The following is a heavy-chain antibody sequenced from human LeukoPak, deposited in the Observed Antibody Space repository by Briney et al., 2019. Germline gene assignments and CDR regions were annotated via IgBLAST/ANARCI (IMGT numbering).Heavy chain of an antibody. Sequence: GGSLRLSCAASGFTFSSYAMHWVRQAPGKGLEWVSSISSSSSYIYYADSVKGRFTISRDNAKNSLYLQMSSLRAEDTAVYYCARDSDYGEAYYGMDVWGQGTTVTVSS. V-gene: IGHV3-21*01. CDR1: GFTFSSYA. CDR2: ISSSSSYI. D-gene: IGHD4-17*01. J-gene: IGHJ6*02. CDR3: ARDSDYGEAYYGMDV.